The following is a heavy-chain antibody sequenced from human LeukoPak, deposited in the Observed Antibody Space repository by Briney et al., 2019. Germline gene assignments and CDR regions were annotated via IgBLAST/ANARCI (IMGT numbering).Heavy chain of an antibody. CDR2: ISHRGSNE. CDR3: AREGDYVFDY. CDR1: GFTFSNYA. D-gene: IGHD4-17*01. J-gene: IGHJ4*02. Sequence: GRSLRLSCAASGFTFSNYAIHWVRQAPGKGLEWVAGISHRGSNEKYADPVKGRFTISRVNSKNTLYVQMNSLRAEDTAVYYCAREGDYVFDYWGQGAVVTVSS. V-gene: IGHV3-30*03.